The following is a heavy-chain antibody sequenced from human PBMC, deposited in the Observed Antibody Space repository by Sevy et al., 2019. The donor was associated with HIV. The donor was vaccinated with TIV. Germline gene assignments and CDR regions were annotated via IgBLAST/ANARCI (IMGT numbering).Heavy chain of an antibody. CDR1: GHTSSDYY. CDR2: INSKSGAT. Sequence: ASVKVSCKASGHTSSDYYIQWVRQAPGQGLEWMGWINSKSGATSYPQKFQGRVTMTSDTSISTAYMELSRLRSDDTAVYYCATEYSYDYWRQGTLVTVSS. V-gene: IGHV1-2*02. J-gene: IGHJ4*02. D-gene: IGHD4-4*01. CDR3: ATEYSYDY.